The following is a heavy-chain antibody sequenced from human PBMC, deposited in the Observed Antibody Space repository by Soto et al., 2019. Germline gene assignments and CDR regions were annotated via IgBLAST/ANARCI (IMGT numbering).Heavy chain of an antibody. J-gene: IGHJ4*02. CDR1: GGSISRGGYY. CDR2: IYYSGST. Sequence: SETLSLTCTVSGGSISRGGYYWSWIRQHPGKGLEWIGYIYYSGSTYYNPSLKSRVTISVDTSKNQFSLKLSSVTAADTAVYYCARGFGVRNYYDSSGYPHWGQGTLVTVSS. D-gene: IGHD3-22*01. V-gene: IGHV4-31*03. CDR3: ARGFGVRNYYDSSGYPH.